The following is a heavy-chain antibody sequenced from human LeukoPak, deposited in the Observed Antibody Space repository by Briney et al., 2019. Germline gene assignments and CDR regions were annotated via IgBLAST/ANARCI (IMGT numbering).Heavy chain of an antibody. V-gene: IGHV3-30-3*01. CDR3: ARDRSSTIHRGGVFDY. CDR1: GFTFSSYA. CDR2: ISYDGSNK. Sequence: GGSLRLSCAASGFTFSSYAMSWVRQAPGKGLEWVAVISYDGSNKYYADSVKGRFTISRDNSKNTLYLQMNSLRAEDTAVYYCARDRSSTIHRGGVFDYWGQGALVTVSS. D-gene: IGHD2-2*01. J-gene: IGHJ4*02.